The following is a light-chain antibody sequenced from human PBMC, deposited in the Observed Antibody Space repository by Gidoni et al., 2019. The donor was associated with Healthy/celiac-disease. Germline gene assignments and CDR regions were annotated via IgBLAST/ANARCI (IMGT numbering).Light chain of an antibody. CDR1: QSVSSY. V-gene: IGKV3-11*01. J-gene: IGKJ4*01. CDR2: DAS. CDR3: QQRNSWPPGGT. Sequence: EIVLTQSPATLSLSPGERATLSGRASQSVSSYLAWYQQKPGQAPRLLIYDASNRATGIPARFSGSGSGTDFTLTISSLEPEDFAVYYCQQRNSWPPGGTFGGGTKVEIK.